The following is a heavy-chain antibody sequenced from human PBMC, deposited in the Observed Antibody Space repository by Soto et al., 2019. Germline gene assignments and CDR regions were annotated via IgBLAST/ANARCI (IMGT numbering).Heavy chain of an antibody. V-gene: IGHV3-9*01. D-gene: IGHD4-17*01. CDR1: GFTFDDYA. J-gene: IGHJ3*02. Sequence: EVQLVESGGGLVQPGRSLRLSCAASGFTFDDYALHWVRQAPGKGLEWVSRISWDSGSLGYADSVKGRFTISRDNAKNSLYLQMNSLRAEDTALYYCAKWDDYGDRKEAFDIWGQGTMVTVSS. CDR2: ISWDSGSL. CDR3: AKWDDYGDRKEAFDI.